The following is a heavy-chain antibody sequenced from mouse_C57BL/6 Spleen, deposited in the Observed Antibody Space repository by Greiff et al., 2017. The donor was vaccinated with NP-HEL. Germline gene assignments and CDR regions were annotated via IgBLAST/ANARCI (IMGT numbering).Heavy chain of an antibody. V-gene: IGHV5-16*01. J-gene: IGHJ4*01. Sequence: EVMLVESEGGLVQPGSSMKLSCTASGFTFSDYYMAWVRQVPEKGLEWVANINYDGSSTYYLDSLKCRFIITRENAKNNLYLKMSSLKSEDTATYYCAREGMVGYYSYYAMDYWGQGTSVTVSS. CDR1: GFTFSDYY. CDR2: INYDGSST. CDR3: AREGMVGYYSYYAMDY. D-gene: IGHD2-3*01.